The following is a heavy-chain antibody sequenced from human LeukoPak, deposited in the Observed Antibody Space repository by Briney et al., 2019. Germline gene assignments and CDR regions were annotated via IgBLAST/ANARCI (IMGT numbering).Heavy chain of an antibody. Sequence: GGSLRLSCAASGFTFSSYSMNWVRQAPGKGLEWVANIREDGSAKYYVDSVKGRFTISRDNAKNSLYLQMNNLSAEDTAVYYCVRDSPGYGAYDFDWGQGTLVTVSS. J-gene: IGHJ4*02. D-gene: IGHD5-12*01. CDR3: VRDSPGYGAYDFD. V-gene: IGHV3-7*01. CDR1: GFTFSSYS. CDR2: IREDGSAK.